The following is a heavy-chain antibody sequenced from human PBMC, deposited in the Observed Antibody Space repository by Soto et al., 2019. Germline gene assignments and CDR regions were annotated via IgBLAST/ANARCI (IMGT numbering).Heavy chain of an antibody. CDR3: AKEHYTEAGIDY. CDR1: GFTFSDYA. J-gene: IGHJ4*02. V-gene: IGHV3-23*01. D-gene: IGHD3-3*01. Sequence: GGSLRLSCAASGFTFSDYAMSWVRQAPGKGLEWVSAISVSGTSTYYADSVRGRFTISRDNSKSTVFLQMNSLRAEDTAVFYCAKEHYTEAGIDYWGQGTLVTVSS. CDR2: ISVSGTST.